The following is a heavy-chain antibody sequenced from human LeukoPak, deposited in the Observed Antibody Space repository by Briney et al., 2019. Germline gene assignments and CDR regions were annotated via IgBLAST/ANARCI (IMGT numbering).Heavy chain of an antibody. CDR3: GRHQLYCRGASCYPDWFDP. V-gene: IGHV4-4*02. CDR2: VNLQGFT. J-gene: IGHJ5*02. CDR1: GGSVTSTNY. D-gene: IGHD2-15*01. Sequence: PSGTLSLTCGVSGGSVTSTNYWTWVRQPPGKGLEWIGEVNLQGFTNYNPSLMGRVAISVDTSKNQFSLKLNSVTAADTAVYYCGRHQLYCRGASCYPDWFDPWGQGILVTVSS.